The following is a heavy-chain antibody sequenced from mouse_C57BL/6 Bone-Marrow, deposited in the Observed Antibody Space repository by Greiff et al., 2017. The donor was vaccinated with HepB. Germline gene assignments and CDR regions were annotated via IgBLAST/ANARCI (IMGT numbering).Heavy chain of an antibody. CDR1: GFTFSSYG. J-gene: IGHJ2*01. D-gene: IGHD1-1*01. Sequence: EVQGVESGGDLVKPGGSLKLSCAASGFTFSSYGMSWVRQTPDKRLEWVATISSGGSYTYYPDSVKGRFTISRDNAKNTLYLQMSRLKSEDTAMYYCARHVLLPYYVDYWGQGTTLTVSS. CDR3: ARHVLLPYYVDY. V-gene: IGHV5-6*01. CDR2: ISSGGSYT.